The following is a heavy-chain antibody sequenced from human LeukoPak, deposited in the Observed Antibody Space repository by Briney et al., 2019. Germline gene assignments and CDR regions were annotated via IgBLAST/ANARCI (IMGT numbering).Heavy chain of an antibody. CDR3: ARSGGYDSDWFDP. CDR2: IYYSGST. J-gene: IGHJ5*02. D-gene: IGHD5-12*01. CDR1: GGSISSYY. Sequence: SETLSLTCTVSGGSISSYYWSWIRQPPGKGLEWIGYIYYSGSTNYNPSLKSRVTISVDTSKNQFSLKLSPVTAADTAVYYCARSGGYDSDWFDPWGQGTLVTVSS. V-gene: IGHV4-59*08.